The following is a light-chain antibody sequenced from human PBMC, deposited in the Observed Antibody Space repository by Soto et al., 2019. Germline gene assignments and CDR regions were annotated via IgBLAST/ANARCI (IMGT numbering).Light chain of an antibody. CDR2: SDN. Sequence: QSVLTQPPSVSGAPGQRVTISCTGSSSNIGAGYVVHWYQQLPGAAPKLLIFSDNNRPSGVPDRFSGSKSGTSASLAITGLRAEDEDDYYCQSYDNNSDYVFGTGTKLTVL. CDR1: SSNIGAGYV. J-gene: IGLJ1*01. CDR3: QSYDNNSDYV. V-gene: IGLV1-40*01.